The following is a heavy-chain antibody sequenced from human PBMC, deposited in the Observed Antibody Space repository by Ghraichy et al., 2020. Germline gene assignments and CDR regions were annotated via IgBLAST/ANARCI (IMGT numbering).Heavy chain of an antibody. CDR1: GGSISSGDYY. CDR2: IYYSGST. J-gene: IGHJ3*02. CDR3: ARGLPPSTDAFDI. D-gene: IGHD2-2*01. Sequence: SETLSLTCTVSGGSISSGDYYWSWIRQPPGKGLEWIGYIYYSGSTYYNPSLKSRVTISVDTSKNQFSLKLSSVTAADTAVYYCARGLPPSTDAFDIWGQGTMVTVSS. V-gene: IGHV4-30-4*01.